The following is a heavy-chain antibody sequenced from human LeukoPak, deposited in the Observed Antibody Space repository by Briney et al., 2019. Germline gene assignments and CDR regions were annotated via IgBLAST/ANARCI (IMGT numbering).Heavy chain of an antibody. V-gene: IGHV3-9*01. CDR2: ISWNSGSI. J-gene: IGHJ4*02. Sequence: GGSLRLSCAASGFTFDDYAKHWVRQAPGKGLEWVSGISWNSGSIGYADSVKGRFTISRDNAKNSLYLQMNSLRAEDTALYYCAKGHLDYWGQGTLVTVSS. CDR1: GFTFDDYA. CDR3: AKGHLDY.